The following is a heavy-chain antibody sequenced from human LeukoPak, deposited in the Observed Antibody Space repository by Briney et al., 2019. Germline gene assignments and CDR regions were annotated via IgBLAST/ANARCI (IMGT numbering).Heavy chain of an antibody. Sequence: ASVKVSCKASGYTFTAYDLNWVRQATGQGLEWMGWMNPKSANTGYAQKFQGRVTMTRDTSINTAYMALSSLRSEDTAIYYCARGKLTHGDYVAVDFWGQGTLVTVSS. CDR2: MNPKSANT. D-gene: IGHD4-17*01. V-gene: IGHV1-8*01. CDR1: GYTFTAYD. J-gene: IGHJ4*02. CDR3: ARGKLTHGDYVAVDF.